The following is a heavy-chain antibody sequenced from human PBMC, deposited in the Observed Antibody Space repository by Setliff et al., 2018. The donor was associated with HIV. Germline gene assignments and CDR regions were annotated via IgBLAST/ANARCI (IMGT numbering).Heavy chain of an antibody. J-gene: IGHJ3*02. V-gene: IGHV4-38-2*01. CDR2: IYHSGST. D-gene: IGHD3-22*01. Sequence: PSETLSLTCAVSGYSISSGYYWGWIRQPPGKGLEWIGSIYHSGSTYYNPSLKSRVTISVDTSKNQFSMKLSSVTAADTAVYYCASLQCTYYYDSSGFGSDPFDIWGQGTMVTVSS. CDR3: ASLQCTYYYDSSGFGSDPFDI. CDR1: GYSISSGYY.